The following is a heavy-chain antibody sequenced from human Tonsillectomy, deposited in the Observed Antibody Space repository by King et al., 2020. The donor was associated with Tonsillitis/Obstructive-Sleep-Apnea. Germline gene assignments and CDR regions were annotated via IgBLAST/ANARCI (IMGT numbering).Heavy chain of an antibody. Sequence: VQLQQWGAGLLKPSETLSLTCAVYGGSFSGYYWSWIRQPPGKGLEWIGEINHSGSTNYNPSLKSRVTISVDTSKNQFSLKLSSVTAADTAVYYCARAGSSGSGLDYWGQGTLVTVSS. CDR2: INHSGST. J-gene: IGHJ4*02. V-gene: IGHV4-34*01. CDR3: ARAGSSGSGLDY. CDR1: GGSFSGYY. D-gene: IGHD3-3*01.